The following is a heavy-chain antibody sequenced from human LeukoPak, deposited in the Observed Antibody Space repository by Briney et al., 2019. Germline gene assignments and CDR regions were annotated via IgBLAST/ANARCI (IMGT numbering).Heavy chain of an antibody. CDR1: GGSISSYY. V-gene: IGHV4-4*07. D-gene: IGHD3-3*01. J-gene: IGHJ3*02. CDR2: IYTSGST. Sequence: SETLSLTCTVSGGSISSYYWSWIRQPAGKGLEWIGRIYTSGSTNYNPSLKSRVTMSVDTSKNQFSLKLSSVTAADTAVYYCARRGPYYDFWSGYYTDAFDIWGQGTMVTVSS. CDR3: ARRGPYYDFWSGYYTDAFDI.